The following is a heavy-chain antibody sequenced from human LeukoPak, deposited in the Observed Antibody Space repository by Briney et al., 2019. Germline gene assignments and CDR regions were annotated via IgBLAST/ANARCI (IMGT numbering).Heavy chain of an antibody. D-gene: IGHD6-19*01. Sequence: ASVKVSCKASGYTFTGYYMHWVRQAPGQGLEWMGWINPNSGGTNYAQKFRGRVTMTRDTSISTAYMELSRLRSDDTAVYYCARSLTYSSGWYYTDAFDIWGQGTMVTVSS. J-gene: IGHJ3*02. CDR2: INPNSGGT. CDR1: GYTFTGYY. CDR3: ARSLTYSSGWYYTDAFDI. V-gene: IGHV1-2*02.